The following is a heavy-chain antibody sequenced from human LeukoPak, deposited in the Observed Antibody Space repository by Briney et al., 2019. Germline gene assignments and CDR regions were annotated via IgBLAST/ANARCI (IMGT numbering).Heavy chain of an antibody. J-gene: IGHJ4*02. D-gene: IGHD3-22*01. CDR3: ARRSTHYYDSSPHSGYYLDY. Sequence: ASVKVSCKASGYTFIDYYMHWVRQAPGQGLEWMGIINPRGGSTTLAQKFQGRVTMTRDTSTSTVYMELSSLRSEDTAVYYCARRSTHYYDSSPHSGYYLDYWGQGTLVTVSS. V-gene: IGHV1-46*01. CDR1: GYTFIDYY. CDR2: INPRGGST.